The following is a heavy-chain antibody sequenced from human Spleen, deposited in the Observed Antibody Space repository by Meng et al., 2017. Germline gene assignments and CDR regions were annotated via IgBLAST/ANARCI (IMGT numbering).Heavy chain of an antibody. J-gene: IGHJ4*02. CDR2: IKQDGSEK. D-gene: IGHD6-13*01. Sequence: GESLKISCAASGFTFSSYWMSWVRQAPGKGLEWVANIKQDGSEKHYVDSVKGRFTISRDNAENSLYLQMNGLRAEDTAVYYCARDKGSSSAVPSRDYWGQGTLVTVSS. V-gene: IGHV3-7*01. CDR3: ARDKGSSSAVPSRDY. CDR1: GFTFSSYW.